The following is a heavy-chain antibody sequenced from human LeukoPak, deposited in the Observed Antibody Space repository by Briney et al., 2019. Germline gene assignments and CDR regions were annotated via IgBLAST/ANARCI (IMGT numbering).Heavy chain of an antibody. D-gene: IGHD6-13*01. J-gene: IGHJ4*02. CDR3: ARDYSRNSFDY. CDR1: GFTFSSYS. Sequence: PGGSLRLTCAASGFTFSSYSVNWVRQAPGKGLEWVAVIWYDGINNYYADSVKGRFSISRDNSKNALYLQMNSLSAEDTAVYFCARDYSRNSFDYWGQGTLVTVSS. CDR2: IWYDGINN. V-gene: IGHV3-33*08.